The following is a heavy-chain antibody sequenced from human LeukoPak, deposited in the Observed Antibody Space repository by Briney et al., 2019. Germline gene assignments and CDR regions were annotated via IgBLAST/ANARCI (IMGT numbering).Heavy chain of an antibody. D-gene: IGHD1-1*01. CDR3: ARVSGRLERQSDLDY. V-gene: IGHV3-21*01. CDR1: GFTFASYS. CDR2: ISGDSTYI. Sequence: GGSLRLSCAASGFTFASYSMNWVRQAPGKGLEWVSSISGDSTYIYNAGSVKGRFTVSRDNAQASLYLQMISLRADDTAVYYCARVSGRLERQSDLDYWGQGTLVIVSS. J-gene: IGHJ4*02.